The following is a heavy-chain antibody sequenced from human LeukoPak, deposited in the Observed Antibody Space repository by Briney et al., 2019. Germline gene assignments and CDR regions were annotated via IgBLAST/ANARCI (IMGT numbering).Heavy chain of an antibody. CDR2: IYYSGST. J-gene: IGHJ3*02. CDR1: GGSISSGDYY. D-gene: IGHD4-11*01. V-gene: IGHV4-30-4*01. CDR3: SRDVQTSGDAFDI. Sequence: SETLSLTCTVSGGSISSGDYYWTWIRQPPGKGLEWIGCIYYSGSTYYNPSLKSRLTIPVDTSKNQFSLTLSSVTAADTAVYYCSRDVQTSGDAFDIWGQGTMVTVSS.